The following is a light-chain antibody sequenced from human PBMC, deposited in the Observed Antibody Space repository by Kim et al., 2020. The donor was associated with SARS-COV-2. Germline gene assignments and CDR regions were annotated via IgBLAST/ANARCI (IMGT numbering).Light chain of an antibody. J-gene: IGLJ2*01. Sequence: SSELTQDPAVSVALGQTVRITCQGDSLRSYYTNWYQQKPGQAPVLVIFGKNNRPSGISDRFSGSSSGSTASLTITGAQAEDEADYYCSSRDSSANHVLFGGGTQLTVL. CDR1: SLRSYY. CDR3: SSRDSSANHVL. V-gene: IGLV3-19*01. CDR2: GKN.